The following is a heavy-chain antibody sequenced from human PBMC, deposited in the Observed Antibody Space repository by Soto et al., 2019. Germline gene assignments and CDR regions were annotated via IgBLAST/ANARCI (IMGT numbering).Heavy chain of an antibody. V-gene: IGHV4-34*01. CDR2: INHSGST. CDR1: GGSFSGYC. D-gene: IGHD2-15*01. Sequence: SETLSLTCAVYGGSFSGYCWRWIRQPPGKGLEWIGEINHSGSTNYNPSLKSRVTISVDTSKNQFSLKLSSVTAADTAVYYCARGRIVVVVAAKFHWFDPWGQGTLVTVSS. CDR3: ARGRIVVVVAAKFHWFDP. J-gene: IGHJ5*02.